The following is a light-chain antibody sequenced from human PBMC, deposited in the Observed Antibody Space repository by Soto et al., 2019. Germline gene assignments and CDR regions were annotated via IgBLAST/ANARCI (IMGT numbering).Light chain of an antibody. V-gene: IGKV3-20*01. CDR3: QQYGSSPTWT. CDR1: QSVSSNY. Sequence: SVLPQSPGTLSFSPGERATLSCRAIQSVSSNYLAWYQQKPGQAPRLLIYGASTRATGIPDRFSGSGSGTDFTLTISRLEPEDSAVYYCQQYGSSPTWTFGQGTKVDIK. CDR2: GAS. J-gene: IGKJ1*01.